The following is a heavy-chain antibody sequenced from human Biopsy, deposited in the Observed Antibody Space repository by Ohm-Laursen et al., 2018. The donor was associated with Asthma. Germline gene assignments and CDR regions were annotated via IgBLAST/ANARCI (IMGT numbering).Heavy chain of an antibody. V-gene: IGHV4-4*01. Sequence: TLSLTCDVSGGSISVSNWWSWVRQPPGRGLEWIGQIYHLGNANYNPSLKSRVTMSVDKSKNQFSLKLTSMTAADTAVYFCARRWRSYDSSNYYLDQWGQGTLVTVSS. CDR3: ARRWRSYDSSNYYLDQ. CDR1: GGSISVSNW. J-gene: IGHJ4*02. CDR2: IYHLGNA. D-gene: IGHD3-22*01.